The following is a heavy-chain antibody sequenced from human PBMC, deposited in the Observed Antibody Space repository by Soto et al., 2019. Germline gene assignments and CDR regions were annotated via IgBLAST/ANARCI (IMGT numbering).Heavy chain of an antibody. CDR2: INHSGST. V-gene: IGHV4-34*01. D-gene: IGHD1-1*01. Sequence: PSETLSLTCAVYGGPFSGYYWSWIRQPPGKGLEWIGEINHSGSTNYNPSIKSRVTISVDTSKNQFSLKLSSVTAADTAVYYCARGRGTPQRGYYFDYWGQGTLVTVSS. CDR3: ARGRGTPQRGYYFDY. J-gene: IGHJ4*02. CDR1: GGPFSGYY.